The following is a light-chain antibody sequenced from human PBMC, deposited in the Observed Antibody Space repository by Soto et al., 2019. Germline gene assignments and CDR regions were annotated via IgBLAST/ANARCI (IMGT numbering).Light chain of an antibody. CDR2: EVS. V-gene: IGLV2-14*01. Sequence: QSALTQPASVSGSPGQSITISCTGTSSDVGGYNYVSWYQQHPGKAPKLMIYEVSNRPSGVSNRFSGSKSGNTASLTISGLQAEDEADYYCSSYTSSSTPFDGGTKLTVL. CDR3: SSYTSSSTP. CDR1: SSDVGGYNY. J-gene: IGLJ2*01.